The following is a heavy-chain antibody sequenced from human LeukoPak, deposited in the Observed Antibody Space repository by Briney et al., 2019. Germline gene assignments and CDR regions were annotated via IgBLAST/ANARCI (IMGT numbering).Heavy chain of an antibody. CDR2: ISSIGGAI. CDR3: ASVVGVEYFDY. J-gene: IGHJ4*02. CDR1: GFTLSSYS. Sequence: GGSLRLSWAAFGFTLSSYSMNWVREGPGKGVERVSSISSIGGAIYNPDSVRGRFTSSRDTTKTSLYLKINRLTAEATAVYYCASVVGVEYFDYWGEGTLVTVSS. V-gene: IGHV3-21*01. D-gene: IGHD3-3*01.